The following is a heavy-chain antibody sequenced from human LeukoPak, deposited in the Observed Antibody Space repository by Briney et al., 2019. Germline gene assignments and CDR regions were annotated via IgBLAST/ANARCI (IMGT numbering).Heavy chain of an antibody. CDR1: GGTFSSYA. Sequence: SVKVSCKASGGTFSSYAISWVRQAPGQGLEWMGGIIPIFGTANYAQKFQGRVTITADESTSTAYMELSSLRSEDTAVYYCASGVVPVAMFLDAFDIWGQGTMVTVFS. D-gene: IGHD2-2*01. CDR2: IIPIFGTA. J-gene: IGHJ3*02. CDR3: ASGVVPVAMFLDAFDI. V-gene: IGHV1-69*13.